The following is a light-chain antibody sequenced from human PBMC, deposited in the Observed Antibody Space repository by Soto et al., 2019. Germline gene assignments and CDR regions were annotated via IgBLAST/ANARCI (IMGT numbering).Light chain of an antibody. V-gene: IGKV3-20*01. CDR1: QTLTNTY. J-gene: IGKJ1*01. CDR2: DAS. Sequence: EIVLTQSPGTLSLSPGERATLSCRASQTLTNTYLAWYQQNPGQAPSLLIVDASTSATGIPDRFSGSASGTDSTLTISRQAPEDLVEYCCQLYDGSPYTFGQGTNVEVK. CDR3: QLYDGSPYT.